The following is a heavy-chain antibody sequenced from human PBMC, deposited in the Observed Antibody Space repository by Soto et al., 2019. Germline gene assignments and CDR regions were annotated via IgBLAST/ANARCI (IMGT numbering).Heavy chain of an antibody. D-gene: IGHD6-6*01. CDR1: GFTFSSYE. CDR3: ARVEYSSRSFDY. CDR2: ISSSGSTI. Sequence: PGGSLRLSCAASGFTFSSYEMNWVRQAPGKGLEWVSYISSSGSTIYYADSVKGRFTISRDNAKNSLYLQMNSLRAEDTAVYYCARVEYSSRSFDYWGQGTLVTVSS. J-gene: IGHJ4*02. V-gene: IGHV3-48*03.